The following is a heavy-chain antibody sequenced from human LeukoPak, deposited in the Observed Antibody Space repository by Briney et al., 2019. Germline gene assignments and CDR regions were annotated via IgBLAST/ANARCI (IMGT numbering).Heavy chain of an antibody. CDR1: GYSFTSYW. J-gene: IGHJ4*02. CDR2: IYPGDSDT. CDR3: ARSEVDTAMVHFDY. D-gene: IGHD5-18*01. V-gene: IGHV5-51*01. Sequence: GEXXKISCKGSGYSFTSYWIGWVRQMPGKGLEWMGIIYPGDSDTRYSPSFQGQVTISADKSISTTYLQWSSLKASDTAMYYCARSEVDTAMVHFDYWGQGTLVTVSS.